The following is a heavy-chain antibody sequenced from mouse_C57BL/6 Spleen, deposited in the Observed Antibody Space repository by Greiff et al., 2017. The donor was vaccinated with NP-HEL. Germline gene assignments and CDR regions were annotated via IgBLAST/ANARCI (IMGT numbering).Heavy chain of an antibody. CDR2: INPYNGGT. D-gene: IGHD2-4*01. CDR1: GYTFTDYY. CDR3: ARGVYYYRGFCG. Sequence: EVQLQQSGPVLVKPGASVKMSCKASGYTFTDYYMNWVKQSHGKSLEWIGVINPYNGGTSYNQKFKGKATLTVAKSSSTACMELDSLTSEDSAIDYCARGVYYYRGFCGWGQGATLSVAS. V-gene: IGHV1-19*01. J-gene: IGHJ2*01.